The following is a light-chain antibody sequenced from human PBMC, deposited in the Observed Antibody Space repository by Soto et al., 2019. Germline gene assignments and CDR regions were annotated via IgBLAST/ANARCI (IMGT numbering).Light chain of an antibody. CDR2: EAT. CDR1: SSDIGRYNF. J-gene: IGLJ1*01. V-gene: IGLV2-14*01. Sequence: QSALTQPASMSGSPGQSITISCTGTSSDIGRYNFVSWYQHHPGKAPKLIIYEATKRPSGVSYRFSGSKSGNTASLTISGLKAEDEAAHYCTTYTITSPYVFGTGTKV. CDR3: TTYTITSPYV.